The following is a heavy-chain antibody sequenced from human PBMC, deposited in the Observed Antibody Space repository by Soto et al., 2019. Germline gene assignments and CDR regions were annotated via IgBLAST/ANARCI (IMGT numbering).Heavy chain of an antibody. CDR3: ARDVGIYTLTTFDY. J-gene: IGHJ4*02. V-gene: IGHV1-18*01. CDR1: GYTFTSYG. D-gene: IGHD4-17*01. Sequence: ASVKVSCKASGYTFTSYGISWVRQAPGQGLEWMGWISAYNGNTNYAQKLQGRVTMTTDTSTSTAYMELRSLRSDDTAVYYCARDVGIYTLTTFDYWGQGTLVTVSS. CDR2: ISAYNGNT.